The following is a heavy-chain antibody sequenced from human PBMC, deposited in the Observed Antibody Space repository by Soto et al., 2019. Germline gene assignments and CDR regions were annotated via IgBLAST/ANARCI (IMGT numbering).Heavy chain of an antibody. CDR1: GFTFDDYA. V-gene: IGHV3-23*01. Sequence: GGSLRLSCAASGFTFDDYAMHWVRQAPGKGLEWVSAISGSGGSTYYADSVKGRFTISRDNSKNTLYLQMNSLRAEDTAVYYCAKGTHTTDYYDSSGYFGAFDIWGQGTMVTVSS. CDR2: ISGSGGST. J-gene: IGHJ3*02. D-gene: IGHD3-22*01. CDR3: AKGTHTTDYYDSSGYFGAFDI.